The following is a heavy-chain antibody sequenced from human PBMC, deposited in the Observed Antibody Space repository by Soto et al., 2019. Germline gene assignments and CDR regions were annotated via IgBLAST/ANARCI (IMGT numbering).Heavy chain of an antibody. D-gene: IGHD4-4*01. CDR3: ARNRGNDDYSNYGWFDP. Sequence: SETLSLTCTVSGGSISSYYWSWIRQPPGKGLEWIGYIYYSGSTNYNPSLKSRVTISVDTSKNQFSLKLSSVTAADTAVYYCARNRGNDDYSNYGWFDPWGQGTLVTVSS. V-gene: IGHV4-59*01. CDR1: GGSISSYY. CDR2: IYYSGST. J-gene: IGHJ5*02.